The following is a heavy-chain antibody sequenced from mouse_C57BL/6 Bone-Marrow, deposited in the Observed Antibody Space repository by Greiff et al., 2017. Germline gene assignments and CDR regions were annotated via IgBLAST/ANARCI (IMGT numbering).Heavy chain of an antibody. D-gene: IGHD1-1*01. V-gene: IGHV14-3*01. CDR1: GFNFKNTY. CDR3: ALITTVEGY. CDR2: IDPANGNT. Sequence: EVQLQQSVAELVRPGASVKLSCTASGFNFKNTYMHWVKQRPEQGLEWIGRIDPANGNTKYAPKFQGKATITADTSSNTAYLQLSSLTSEDTAIYYCALITTVEGYWGQGTTLTVSS. J-gene: IGHJ2*01.